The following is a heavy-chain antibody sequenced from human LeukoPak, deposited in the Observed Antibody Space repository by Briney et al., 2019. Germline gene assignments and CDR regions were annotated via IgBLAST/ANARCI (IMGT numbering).Heavy chain of an antibody. CDR3: AREYCSSTSCYYFDY. D-gene: IGHD2-2*01. CDR2: INHSGSA. CDR1: GGSFSGYY. Sequence: PSETLSLTCAVSGGSFSGYYWTWIRQPPGKGLEWIGEINHSGSANYNPSLKSRVTISVDTSKNQFSLKLSSVTAADTAVYYCAREYCSSTSCYYFDYWGQGPLVTVSS. V-gene: IGHV4-34*09. J-gene: IGHJ4*02.